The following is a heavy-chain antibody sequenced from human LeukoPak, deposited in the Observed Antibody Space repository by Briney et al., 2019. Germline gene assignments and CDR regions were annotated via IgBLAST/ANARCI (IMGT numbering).Heavy chain of an antibody. J-gene: IGHJ4*02. CDR2: ISAYSGDT. CDR3: ARAVDYYFGSGSYSSTFDY. Sequence: ASVKVSCKASGYIFTSYGISWVRQAPGQGLEWMGWISAYSGDTNYAQKVQGRVTMTTDTSTSTAYMELRSLRSDDTAVYYCARAVDYYFGSGSYSSTFDYWGQGTLVTVSS. D-gene: IGHD3-10*01. V-gene: IGHV1-18*01. CDR1: GYIFTSYG.